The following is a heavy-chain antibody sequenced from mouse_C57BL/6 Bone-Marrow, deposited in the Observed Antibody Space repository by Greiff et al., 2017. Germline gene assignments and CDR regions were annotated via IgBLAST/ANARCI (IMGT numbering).Heavy chain of an antibody. CDR3: ARSGITTVVGAY. V-gene: IGHV8-12*01. J-gene: IGHJ3*01. Sequence: QVQLKESGPGILQSSQTLSLTCSFSGFSLSTSGLGVIWIRQPSGKGLEWLAHIYWDDDKRYNPSLKSRLTRSKDTSRNLVFLKITSGDTADTATYYCARSGITTVVGAYWGQGTLVTVSA. CDR2: IYWDDDK. CDR1: GFSLSTSGLG. D-gene: IGHD1-1*01.